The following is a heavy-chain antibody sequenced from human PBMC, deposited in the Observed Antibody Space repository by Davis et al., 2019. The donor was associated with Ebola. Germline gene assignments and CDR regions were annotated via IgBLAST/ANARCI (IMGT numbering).Heavy chain of an antibody. CDR3: ARGPHNNGWLEGY. D-gene: IGHD6-19*01. Sequence: GESLKISCAASGFSVSSSYMIWVRRAPGKGLEWVSVLYSGGTTYYADSVRGRFTMSRDNSKNTLYLQMSSLRSEDTAVYYCARGPHNNGWLEGYWGQGTLITVSS. CDR1: GFSVSSSY. J-gene: IGHJ4*02. V-gene: IGHV3-53*05. CDR2: LYSGGTT.